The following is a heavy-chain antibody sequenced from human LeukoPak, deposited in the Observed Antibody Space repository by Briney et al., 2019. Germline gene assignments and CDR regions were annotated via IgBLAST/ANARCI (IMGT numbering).Heavy chain of an antibody. CDR2: IIHIFGTA. CDR1: GGTFISYA. D-gene: IGHD5-12*01. J-gene: IGHJ6*03. CDR3: ARGEGSGDERDYYYYYMDV. Sequence: SVKVSCKASGGTFISYAISWVRQAPGQGLEWMGGIIHIFGTANYAQKFQGRVTINTDESTSTAYMELSSLRSEDTAVYYCARGEGSGDERDYYYYYMDVWGKGTRSPSP. V-gene: IGHV1-69*05.